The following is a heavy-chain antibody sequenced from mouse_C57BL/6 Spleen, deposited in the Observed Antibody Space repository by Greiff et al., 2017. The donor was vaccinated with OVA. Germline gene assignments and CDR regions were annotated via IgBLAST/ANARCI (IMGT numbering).Heavy chain of an antibody. V-gene: IGHV1-15*01. Sequence: VQLQQSGAELVRPGASVTLSCKASGYTFTDYEMHWVKQTPVHGLEWIGAIDPETGGTAYNQKFKGKAILTADKSSSTAYMELRSLTSEDSAVYYCTFYDYDGWFAYWGQGTLVTVSA. D-gene: IGHD2-4*01. CDR3: TFYDYDGWFAY. J-gene: IGHJ3*01. CDR2: IDPETGGT. CDR1: GYTFTDYE.